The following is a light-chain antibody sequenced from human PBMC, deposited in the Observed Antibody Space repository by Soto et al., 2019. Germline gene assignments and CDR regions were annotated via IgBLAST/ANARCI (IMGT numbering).Light chain of an antibody. CDR1: QSVSSSY. Sequence: EIVLTQSPGTLSLSPGERATLSCRASQSVSSSYLAWSQPKPGQAPRLLIYGASSMATGIPDRFSGSGSGTYFTLTSSRLEHEDLAVYYCQQYGSSPPFTFGPGTKLDI. CDR2: GAS. J-gene: IGKJ3*01. CDR3: QQYGSSPPFT. V-gene: IGKV3-20*01.